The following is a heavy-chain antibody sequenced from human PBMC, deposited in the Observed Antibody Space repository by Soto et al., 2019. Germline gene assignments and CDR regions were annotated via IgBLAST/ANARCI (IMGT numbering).Heavy chain of an antibody. V-gene: IGHV3-23*01. Sequence: EVQLLESGGGLVQRGGSLRLSCTASGFTFSSYAMSWVRQAPGKGLEWVSAISGSGGSTYYADSVKGRFTISRDNSKNTLYLQMNSLRAEDTAVYYCAKAAPSMVRGVIITYFDYWGQGTLVTVSS. CDR3: AKAAPSMVRGVIITYFDY. CDR1: GFTFSSYA. CDR2: ISGSGGST. D-gene: IGHD3-10*01. J-gene: IGHJ4*02.